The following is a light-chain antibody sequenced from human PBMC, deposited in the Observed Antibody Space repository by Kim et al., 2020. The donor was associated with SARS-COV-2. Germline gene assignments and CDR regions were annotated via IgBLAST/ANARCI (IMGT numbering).Light chain of an antibody. CDR3: QQRSNWYS. CDR1: QSVSSY. J-gene: IGKJ2*03. Sequence: LSLSPGERATLSCRASQSVSSYLAWYQLKPGQAPRLLIYDASNRATGIPARFSGSGSGTDFTLTISSLEPEDFAVYYCQQRSNWYSFGQGTKLEI. V-gene: IGKV3-11*01. CDR2: DAS.